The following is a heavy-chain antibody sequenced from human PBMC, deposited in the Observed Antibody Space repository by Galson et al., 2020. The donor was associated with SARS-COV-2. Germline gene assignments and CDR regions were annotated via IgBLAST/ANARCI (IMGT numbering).Heavy chain of an antibody. J-gene: IGHJ4*02. CDR1: GFSFGNYA. Sequence: GESLKISCEASGFSFGNYALTWVRQAPGKGLEWVSAITNSGRNTYYIDSVKGRFTVSRDNSKCTLYLQMSSLRAEDTAIYYCAKEDYDSIWGCDVWGQGVLVTGSS. CDR2: ITNSGRNT. V-gene: IGHV3-23*01. D-gene: IGHD3-16*01. CDR3: AKEDYDSIWGCDV.